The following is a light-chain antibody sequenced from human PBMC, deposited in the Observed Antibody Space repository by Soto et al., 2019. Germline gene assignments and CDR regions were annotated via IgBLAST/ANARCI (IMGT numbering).Light chain of an antibody. CDR1: SSNIGRNS. V-gene: IGLV1-47*02. Sequence: QSVLTQPPSASGTPGQRVTISCSGSSSNIGRNSVYWYQQLPGSAPKLLIHTDDQRPSGVPDRFSGSKSGTSASLAITGLRSEDDADYYCATWDDSLRGRLFGGGIKLTVL. CDR3: ATWDDSLRGRL. CDR2: TDD. J-gene: IGLJ2*01.